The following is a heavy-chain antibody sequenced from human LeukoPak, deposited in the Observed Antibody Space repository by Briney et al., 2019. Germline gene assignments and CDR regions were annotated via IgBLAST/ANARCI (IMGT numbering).Heavy chain of an antibody. J-gene: IGHJ6*03. D-gene: IGHD3-10*01. CDR2: INHSGST. CDR1: GGSFSGYC. V-gene: IGHV4-34*01. CDR3: ARRGDLGGSGSYHRGYYYYYYMDV. Sequence: SETLSLTCAVYGGSFSGYCWSWIRQPPGKGLEWIGDINHSGSTNYNPSPKSRVTISVDKSKNQFSLKLSSVTAADTAVYYCARRGDLGGSGSYHRGYYYYYYMDVWGKGTTVTVSS.